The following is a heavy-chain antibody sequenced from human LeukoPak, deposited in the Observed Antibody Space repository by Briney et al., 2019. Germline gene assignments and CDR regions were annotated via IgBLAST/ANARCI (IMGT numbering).Heavy chain of an antibody. V-gene: IGHV3-53*01. CDR3: AKRGAEVGTTVAPGDY. Sequence: GGSLRLSCTVSGFTVSSNSMSWVRQAPGKGLEWVSFIYSGGNTHYSDSVKGRFTISRDNSKNTLYLQMSSLRAEDTAVYYCAKRGAEVGTTVAPGDYWGQGTLLTVSS. D-gene: IGHD1-26*01. CDR1: GFTVSSNS. J-gene: IGHJ4*02. CDR2: IYSGGNT.